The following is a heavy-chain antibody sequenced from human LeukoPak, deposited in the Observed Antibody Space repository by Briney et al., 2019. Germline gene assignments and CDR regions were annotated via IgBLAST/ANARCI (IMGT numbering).Heavy chain of an antibody. CDR3: STDLGSGSLFDY. CDR2: IKSERDGGTT. V-gene: IGHV3-15*01. Sequence: GGSLRLSCAASEFTFSYAWMSWVRQAPGKGLEWVGRIKSERDGGTTDSAAPVKGRFTISRDDSKNKVYMQMNSLKAEDTAVYYCSTDLGSGSLFDYWGQGTLVTVSS. J-gene: IGHJ4*02. CDR1: EFTFSYAW. D-gene: IGHD1-26*01.